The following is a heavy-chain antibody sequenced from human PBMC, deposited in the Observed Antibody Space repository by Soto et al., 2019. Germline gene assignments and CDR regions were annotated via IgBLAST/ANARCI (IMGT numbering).Heavy chain of an antibody. CDR3: ARGMTTVTTFDY. CDR2: IYHSGST. J-gene: IGHJ4*02. CDR1: GGSISSGGYS. Sequence: SETLSLTCAGSGGSISSGGYSWSWIRQPPGKGLEWIGYIYHSGSTYYNPSLKSRVTVSVDRSKNQVSLKLSSVTAADTAVYYCARGMTTVTTFDYWGQGTLVTVSS. V-gene: IGHV4-30-2*01. D-gene: IGHD4-17*01.